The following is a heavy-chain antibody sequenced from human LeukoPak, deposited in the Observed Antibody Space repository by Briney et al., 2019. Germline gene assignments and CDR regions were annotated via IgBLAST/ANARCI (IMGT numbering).Heavy chain of an antibody. Sequence: GRSLRLSCAASGFIFSDYAMHWVRQAPGKGLEWVGFISSDGNNRYYADSVKGRFTISRDNSKNTLYLQMNSPGDEDTAVYYCDPHDSSSPFWGQGTLVTVPS. J-gene: IGHJ4*02. CDR1: GFIFSDYA. CDR2: ISSDGNNR. D-gene: IGHD6-6*01. CDR3: DPHDSSSPF. V-gene: IGHV3-30-3*01.